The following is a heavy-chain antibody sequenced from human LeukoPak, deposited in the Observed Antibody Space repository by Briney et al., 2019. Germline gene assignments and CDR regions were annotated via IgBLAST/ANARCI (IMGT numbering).Heavy chain of an antibody. V-gene: IGHV1-2*02. D-gene: IGHD3-3*02. Sequence: ASVKVSCKASGYTFTGYYMHWVRQAPGQGLEWMGWINPNSGSTNYAQKFQGRVTMTRDTSISTAYMELSRLRSDDTAVYYCARHFWSGYDAFDIWGQGTMVTVSS. CDR3: ARHFWSGYDAFDI. J-gene: IGHJ3*02. CDR1: GYTFTGYY. CDR2: INPNSGST.